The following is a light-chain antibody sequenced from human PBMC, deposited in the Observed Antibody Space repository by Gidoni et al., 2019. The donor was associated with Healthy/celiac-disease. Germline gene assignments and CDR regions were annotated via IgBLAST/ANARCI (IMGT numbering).Light chain of an antibody. CDR2: GPA. CDR1: ESVSSN. V-gene: IGKV3-15*01. J-gene: IGKJ2*01. CDR3: QQYNNWPPWGT. Sequence: EIVMTQSPATLSVSPGERATLTCRPSESVSSNLAWYQQKPGQAPRLLIFGPATRATGTPARFRCSGSGTEFTLTISSLQFEDFAVYYCQQYNNWPPWGTFGQGTKLEIK.